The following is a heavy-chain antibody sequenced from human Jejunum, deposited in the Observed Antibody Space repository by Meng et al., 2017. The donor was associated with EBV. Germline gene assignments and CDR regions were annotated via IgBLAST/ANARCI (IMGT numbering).Heavy chain of an antibody. CDR1: GFPFLTYW. D-gene: IGHD4-11*01. Sequence: EVQQVASVRVLGESGGSLILSFASSGFPFLTYWMHCVRLTPGKGLEWVSRINNDGSTTQYADSVRGRFTISRDNAKSTLYLQMNSLTAEDTAVYYCARNYRDYWGQGTLVTVSS. J-gene: IGHJ4*02. CDR2: INNDGSTT. V-gene: IGHV3-74*03. CDR3: ARNYRDY.